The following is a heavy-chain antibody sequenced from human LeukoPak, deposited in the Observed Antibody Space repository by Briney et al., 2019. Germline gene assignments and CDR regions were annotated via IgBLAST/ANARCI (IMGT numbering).Heavy chain of an antibody. CDR2: ISPYNGNT. V-gene: IGHV1-18*01. CDR3: ARVVAVADVGYYYYYMDV. D-gene: IGHD6-19*01. J-gene: IGHJ6*03. Sequence: GASVKVSCKASDYTFTNYGISWVRQAPGQGLEWMGWISPYNGNTNYAQNIQGRVTMTTDTSTSTAYMELSSLRSEDTAVYYCARVVAVADVGYYYYYMDVWGKGTTVTVSS. CDR1: DYTFTNYG.